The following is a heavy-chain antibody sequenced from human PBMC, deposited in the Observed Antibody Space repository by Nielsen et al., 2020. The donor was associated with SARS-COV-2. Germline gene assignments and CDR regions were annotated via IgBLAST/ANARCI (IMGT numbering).Heavy chain of an antibody. V-gene: IGHV3-33*01. D-gene: IGHD3-10*01. Sequence: GESLKISCAASGFTFSSYGMHWVRQAPGKGLEWVAVIWYDGSNKYYADSVKGRFTISRDNSKNTLYLQMNSLRAEDTAVYYCVRDEDYYGSGAGYWGQGTLVTVSS. CDR1: GFTFSSYG. J-gene: IGHJ4*02. CDR2: IWYDGSNK. CDR3: VRDEDYYGSGAGY.